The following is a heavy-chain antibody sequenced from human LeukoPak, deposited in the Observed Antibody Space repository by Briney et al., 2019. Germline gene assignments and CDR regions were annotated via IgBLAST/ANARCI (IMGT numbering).Heavy chain of an antibody. CDR1: GFIVRTNY. J-gene: IGHJ3*01. D-gene: IGHD3-22*01. CDR2: IYSGGTI. V-gene: IGHV3-53*01. Sequence: GGSLRLSCAASGFIVRTNYMSWVRQARGKGLEWVSVIYSGGTIRYADSVKGRFTISRDNSRDTLHLQMNSLRVDDTAVYYCVRAVHHLFYSDSSGYYGDAFDVWGQGTVVTVSS. CDR3: VRAVHHLFYSDSSGYYGDAFDV.